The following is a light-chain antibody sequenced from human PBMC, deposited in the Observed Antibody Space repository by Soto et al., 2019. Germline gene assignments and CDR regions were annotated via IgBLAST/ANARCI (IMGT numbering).Light chain of an antibody. CDR2: GAS. CDR1: LNVATN. J-gene: IGKJ1*01. Sequence: TVMTQSPATLSMSPGDRAALSCRASLNVATNMAWYQQKPGQDPRLLIYGASIRATGVPARFTGSGSGTEFTLTINNLQSEDVAVYYCHQDNTCRRTFGRGTRVEV. V-gene: IGKV3-15*01. CDR3: HQDNTCRRT.